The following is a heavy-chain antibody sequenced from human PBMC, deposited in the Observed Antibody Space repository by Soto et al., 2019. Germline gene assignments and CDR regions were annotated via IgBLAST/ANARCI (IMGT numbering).Heavy chain of an antibody. V-gene: IGHV3-30-3*01. D-gene: IGHD5-18*01. CDR2: ISYDGSKE. CDR1: GFTFSSYP. CDR3: ARGYSHGSATFDY. Sequence: QVQLVESGGGVVQPGRSLRLSCAASGFTFSSYPIHWVRQAPGKGLEWVTLISYDGSKEYYADSVKGRFTISRDNFKNILYLQMSSLRTEDTAVYYCARGYSHGSATFDYWGQGTLFTVSS. J-gene: IGHJ4*02.